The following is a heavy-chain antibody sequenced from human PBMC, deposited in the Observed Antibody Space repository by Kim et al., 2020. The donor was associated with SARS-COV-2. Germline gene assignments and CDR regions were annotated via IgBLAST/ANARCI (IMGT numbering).Heavy chain of an antibody. V-gene: IGHV3-7*01. J-gene: IGHJ6*02. Sequence: GGSLRLSCAASGFTFTRYWMDWVRQAPGKGLEWVANIKQDGSETYYVDSVKGRFTISRDNAKNSVSLQMNSLRAEDTAVYYCGRDMIAAAGRPWGTDVWGQGTTVIVSS. CDR2: IKQDGSET. CDR1: GFTFTRYW. CDR3: GRDMIAAAGRPWGTDV. D-gene: IGHD6-13*01.